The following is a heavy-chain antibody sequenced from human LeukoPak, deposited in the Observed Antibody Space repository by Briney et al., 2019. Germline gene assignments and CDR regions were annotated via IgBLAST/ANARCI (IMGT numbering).Heavy chain of an antibody. D-gene: IGHD2-2*01. CDR2: ISAYNGNT. V-gene: IGHV1-18*01. J-gene: IGHJ4*02. CDR3: ARGKMTVPAAMMDFDY. Sequence: ASVKVSCKASGYTFTSYGISWVRQAPGQGLEWMGWISAYNGNTNYAQKLQGRVTMTTDTSTSTAYMELRSLRSGDTAVYYYARGKMTVPAAMMDFDYWGQGTLVTVSS. CDR1: GYTFTSYG.